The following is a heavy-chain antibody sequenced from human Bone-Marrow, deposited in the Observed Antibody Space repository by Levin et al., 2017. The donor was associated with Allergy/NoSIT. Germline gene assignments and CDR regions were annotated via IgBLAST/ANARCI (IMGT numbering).Heavy chain of an antibody. V-gene: IGHV3-74*01. CDR1: GFTFSNYW. Sequence: GGSLRLSCTTSGFTFSNYWMHWVRQAPGKGLVWVSRINGGGIGAVYADSVKGRFTISRDNAKNTLYLQMNSLRAEDTALYYCARGMTTPAIDYWGQGTLVTVSS. CDR2: INGGGIGA. J-gene: IGHJ4*02. D-gene: IGHD4-17*01. CDR3: ARGMTTPAIDY.